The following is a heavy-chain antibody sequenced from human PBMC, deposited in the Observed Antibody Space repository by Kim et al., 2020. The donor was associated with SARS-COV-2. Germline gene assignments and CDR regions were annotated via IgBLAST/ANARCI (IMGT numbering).Heavy chain of an antibody. CDR2: IGTAGDT. D-gene: IGHD3-10*01. Sequence: GGSLRLSCAASGFTFSSYDMHWVRQAAGKGLECVSGIGTAGDTYYPGSVKGRFTISRENAKNSLYLQMNSLRVGDTAVYYCARSVGLNWFDPWGQGTLVTVSS. V-gene: IGHV3-13*01. J-gene: IGHJ5*02. CDR3: ARSVGLNWFDP. CDR1: GFTFSSYD.